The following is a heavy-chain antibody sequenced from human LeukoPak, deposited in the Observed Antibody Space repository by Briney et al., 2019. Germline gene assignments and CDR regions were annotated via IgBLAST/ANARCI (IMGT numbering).Heavy chain of an antibody. D-gene: IGHD3-9*01. CDR3: ARENYDILTGQITVRFDY. CDR2: INPSGGST. J-gene: IGHJ4*02. Sequence: GASVKVSCKASGYTFTSYYMHWVRQAPGQGLEWMGIINPSGGSTSYAQKFQGRVTITADKSTSTAYMELSSLRSEDTAVYYCARENYDILTGQITVRFDYWGQGTLVTVSS. CDR1: GYTFTSYY. V-gene: IGHV1-46*01.